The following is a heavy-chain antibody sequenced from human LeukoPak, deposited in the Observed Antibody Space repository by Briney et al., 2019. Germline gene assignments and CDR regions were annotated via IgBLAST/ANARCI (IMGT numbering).Heavy chain of an antibody. CDR3: ARDTIGLAAATDAFDI. CDR2: INPSGGST. Sequence: EASVKVSCKASGYTFTGYSIHWVRQAPGQGLEWMGIINPSGGSTSYAQKFQGRVTMTRDTSTSTVYMELSSLRSEDTAVYYCARDTIGLAAATDAFDIWGQGTMVTVSS. V-gene: IGHV1-46*01. J-gene: IGHJ3*02. D-gene: IGHD6-13*01. CDR1: GYTFTGYS.